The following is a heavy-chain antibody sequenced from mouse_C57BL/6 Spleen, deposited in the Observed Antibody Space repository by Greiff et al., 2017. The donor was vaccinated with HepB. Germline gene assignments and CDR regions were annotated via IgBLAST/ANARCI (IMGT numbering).Heavy chain of an antibody. D-gene: IGHD1-1*01. CDR3: ARGVTTVDYFDY. Sequence: VQLQQPGAELVRPGSSVKLSCKASGYTFTSYWMHWVKQRPIQGLEWIGNIDPSDSETHYNQKFKDKATLTVDKSSSTAYMQLSSLTSEDSAVYYCARGVTTVDYFDYWGQGTTLTVSS. CDR2: IDPSDSET. J-gene: IGHJ2*01. V-gene: IGHV1-52*01. CDR1: GYTFTSYW.